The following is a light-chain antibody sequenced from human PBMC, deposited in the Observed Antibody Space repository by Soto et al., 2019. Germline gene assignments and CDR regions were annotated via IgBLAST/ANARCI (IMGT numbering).Light chain of an antibody. CDR2: EVS. J-gene: IGLJ1*01. CDR3: NSYTSSGTYV. Sequence: QSVLTQPASVSGPPGQSITISCTGTSSDVGGYGSVSWYRQHPGKAPKLMIYEVSNRPSGVSNRFSGSKSGNTASLTISGLQAEDDADYYCNSYTSSGTYVFGTGTKVTVL. CDR1: SSDVGGYGS. V-gene: IGLV2-14*01.